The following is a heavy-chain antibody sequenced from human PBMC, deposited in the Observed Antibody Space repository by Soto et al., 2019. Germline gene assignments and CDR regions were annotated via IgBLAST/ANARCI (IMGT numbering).Heavy chain of an antibody. J-gene: IGHJ4*02. D-gene: IGHD5-12*01. Sequence: QVQLQESGPGLVKPSETLSLTCTISGDSISTNYWSWIRQPPGKGLEWIGYIYYSASANCNPSLKSRATISIDTSENQFSLKLSSVTDADTAVYYCARGGYDSRGLDSWGQGIVVTVSS. CDR3: ARGGYDSRGLDS. CDR2: IYYSASA. V-gene: IGHV4-59*01. CDR1: GDSISTNY.